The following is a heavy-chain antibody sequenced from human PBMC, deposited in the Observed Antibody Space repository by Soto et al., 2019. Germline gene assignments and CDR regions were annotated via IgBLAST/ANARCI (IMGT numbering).Heavy chain of an antibody. Sequence: PSETLSLTCTVSGDSVSSADYYWSWIRQPPGEGLEWIGHIYYSGSTYYTPSLKSRVTISVDTSKNQFSLNLNSVTAADMAVYYCVRDRGSSWMYKWFDPWGQGTQVTVSS. CDR2: IYYSGST. V-gene: IGHV4-30-4*01. D-gene: IGHD2-2*01. CDR1: GDSVSSADYY. CDR3: VRDRGSSWMYKWFDP. J-gene: IGHJ5*02.